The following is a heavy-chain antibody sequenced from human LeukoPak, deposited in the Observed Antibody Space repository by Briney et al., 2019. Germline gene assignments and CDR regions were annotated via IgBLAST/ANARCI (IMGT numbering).Heavy chain of an antibody. CDR3: ARSDFWSGFDY. V-gene: IGHV4-59*11. CDR2: IFYSGTT. Sequence: SETLSLTCTVSGGSINGRYWSWIRQPPGKELEWIGYIFYSGTTYYNPSLKSRVTISVDVSRNQFSLRVTSVTPADTAVYYCARSDFWSGFDYWGQGTLVTVPS. CDR1: GGSINGRY. D-gene: IGHD3-3*01. J-gene: IGHJ4*02.